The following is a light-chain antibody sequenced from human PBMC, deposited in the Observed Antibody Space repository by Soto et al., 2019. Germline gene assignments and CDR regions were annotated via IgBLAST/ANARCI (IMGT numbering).Light chain of an antibody. CDR3: QQYGSSPPLT. J-gene: IGKJ4*01. V-gene: IGKV3-20*01. Sequence: IVLKQSPGTLSLSPGERATLSCRASQSVSSNYLAWYQQKPGQAPRLLIYGASSRATGIPDRFSGSGSGTDFTLTISRLEPEDFVVYYCQQYGSSPPLTFGGGTKVDIK. CDR2: GAS. CDR1: QSVSSNY.